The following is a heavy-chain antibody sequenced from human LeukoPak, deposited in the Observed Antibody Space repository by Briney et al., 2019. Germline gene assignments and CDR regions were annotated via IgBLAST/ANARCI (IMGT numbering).Heavy chain of an antibody. J-gene: IGHJ4*02. V-gene: IGHV3-21*01. D-gene: IGHD3-10*01. CDR2: ISSSSSYI. CDR3: AREGYGPGNLPFDY. Sequence: KTGGSLRLSCAASGFTFSSMNWVRQAPGKGLEWVSSISSSSSYIYYADSVKGRFTISRDNAKNSLYLQMNSLRAEDTAVYYCAREGYGPGNLPFDYWGQGTLVTVSS. CDR1: GFTFSS.